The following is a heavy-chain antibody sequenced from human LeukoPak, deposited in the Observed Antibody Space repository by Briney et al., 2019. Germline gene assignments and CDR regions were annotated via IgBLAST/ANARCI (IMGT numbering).Heavy chain of an antibody. V-gene: IGHV1-46*01. J-gene: IGHJ3*02. CDR1: GYTFTSYY. D-gene: IGHD3-22*01. CDR2: INPSGGST. CDR3: ARVTRLYYYDSSSDAFDI. Sequence: ASVKVSCKASGYTFTSYYMHWVRQAPGQGLEWMGIINPSGGSTSYAQKFQGRVTMTRDTSTSTVYMELSSLRSEDTAVYYCARVTRLYYYDSSSDAFDIWGQGTIVTVSS.